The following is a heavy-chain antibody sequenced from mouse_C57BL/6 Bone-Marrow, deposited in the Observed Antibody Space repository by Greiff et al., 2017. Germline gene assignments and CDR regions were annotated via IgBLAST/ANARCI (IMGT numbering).Heavy chain of an antibody. CDR2: INPYNGGT. V-gene: IGHV1-19*01. J-gene: IGHJ3*01. CDR1: GYTFTDYY. CDR3: ARGDDDDAWFAY. Sequence: VQLQQSGPVLVKPGASVKMSCKASGYTFTDYYMNWVKQSHGKSLEWIGVINPYNGGTSYNQKFKGKATLTVDKSSSTAYMELNSLTSEDFAVYYCARGDDDDAWFAYWGQGTLVTVSA. D-gene: IGHD2-4*01.